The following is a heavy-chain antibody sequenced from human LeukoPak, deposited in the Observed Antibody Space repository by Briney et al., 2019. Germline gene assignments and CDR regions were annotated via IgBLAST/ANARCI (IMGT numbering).Heavy chain of an antibody. Sequence: PSDTLSLTCTVSGHSISSSNCYWSSLRPPPGKGLEYIGYIYYSENTNYNPSLKSRVTISLDTSKNHSSLKFTSVTAPGTALYYCARVVSSSWEYYYYMDVWGKGTTVTISS. CDR1: GHSISSSNCY. V-gene: IGHV4-61*03. CDR2: IYYSENT. J-gene: IGHJ6*03. D-gene: IGHD6-13*01. CDR3: ARVVSSSWEYYYYMDV.